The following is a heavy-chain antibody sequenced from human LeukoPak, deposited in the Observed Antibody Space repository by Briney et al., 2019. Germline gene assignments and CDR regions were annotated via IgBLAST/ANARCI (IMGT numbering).Heavy chain of an antibody. J-gene: IGHJ4*02. D-gene: IGHD6-19*01. CDR2: INHSGST. Sequence: SETLSLTCAVYGGSFSGYYWSWIRQPPGKWLEWIGEINHSGSTNYNPSLKSRVTISVDTSKNQFSLKLSSVTAAHTAVYYYARGPRGMRYSSGWTLGYWGQGTLVTVSS. V-gene: IGHV4-34*01. CDR3: ARGPRGMRYSSGWTLGY. CDR1: GGSFSGYY.